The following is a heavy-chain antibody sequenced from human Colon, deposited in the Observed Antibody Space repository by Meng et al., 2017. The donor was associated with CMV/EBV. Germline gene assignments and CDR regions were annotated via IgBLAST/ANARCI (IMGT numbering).Heavy chain of an antibody. D-gene: IGHD3-3*02. CDR2: SNHTGST. V-gene: IGHV4-34*01. Sequence: TLSFSVALYFRRLFGFSWSWIRQPLAKALVWIAESNHTGSTNYNPYLKSRVYISVDTSNRYFILNLNSENAPDTAVYYCARGASAQYRGVISFFVWGQGTLVTVSS. J-gene: IGHJ4*02. CDR1: FRRLFGFS. CDR3: ARGASAQYRGVISFFV.